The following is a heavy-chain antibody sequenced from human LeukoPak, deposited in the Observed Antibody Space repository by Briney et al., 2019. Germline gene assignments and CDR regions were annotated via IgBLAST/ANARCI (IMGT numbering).Heavy chain of an antibody. CDR1: GFTFDDYA. Sequence: PGGSLRLSCAASGFTFDDYAMHWVRQAPGKGLEWVSGISWNSGSIGYADSVKGRFTISRDNAKNSLYLQMNSLRAEDTALYYCAKVLHDYENYGMDVWGQGTTVTVSS. CDR3: AKVLHDYENYGMDV. V-gene: IGHV3-9*01. D-gene: IGHD4-17*01. J-gene: IGHJ6*02. CDR2: ISWNSGSI.